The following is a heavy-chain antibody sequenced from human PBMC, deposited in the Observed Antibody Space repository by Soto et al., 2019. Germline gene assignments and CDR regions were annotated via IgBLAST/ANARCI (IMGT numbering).Heavy chain of an antibody. CDR1: GFTFSSYG. CDR3: ARGDCSSTSCYEFRY. CDR2: IWYDGSNK. J-gene: IGHJ4*02. V-gene: IGHV3-33*01. Sequence: QVQLVESGGGVVQPGRSLRLSCAASGFTFSSYGMHWVRQAPGKGLEWVSVIWYDGSNKYYADSVKGRFTISRDNSTNTLYLQMNSLRAEDTAVYYCARGDCSSTSCYEFRYWGQGTLVTVSS. D-gene: IGHD2-2*01.